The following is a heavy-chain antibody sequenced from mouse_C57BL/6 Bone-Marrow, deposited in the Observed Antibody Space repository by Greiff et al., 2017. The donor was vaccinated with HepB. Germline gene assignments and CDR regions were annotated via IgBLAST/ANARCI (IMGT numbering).Heavy chain of an antibody. CDR1: GFTFSSYA. J-gene: IGHJ3*01. CDR3: ARTYYYGSKDWFAY. D-gene: IGHD1-1*01. Sequence: EVMLVESGGGLVKPGGSLKLSCAASGFTFSSYAMSCVRQTPEKRLEWVATISDGGSYTYYPDNVKGRFTISRDNAKNNLYLQMSHLKSEDTAMYYCARTYYYGSKDWFAYWGQGTLVTVSA. CDR2: ISDGGSYT. V-gene: IGHV5-4*03.